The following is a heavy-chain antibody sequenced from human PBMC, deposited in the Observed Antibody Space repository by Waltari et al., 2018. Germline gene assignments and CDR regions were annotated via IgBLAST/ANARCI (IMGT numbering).Heavy chain of an antibody. CDR2: IYHSGST. Sequence: QVQLQESGPGLVKPSETLSLTCAVSGYSISSGYYWGWIRQPPGKGLEWIGSIYHSGSTYYNPSLKSRVTISVDTSKNQFSLKLSSVTAADTAVYYCARHFGAAYCGGDCYSGAIDPWGQGTLVTVSS. D-gene: IGHD2-21*01. CDR1: GYSISSGYY. CDR3: ARHFGAAYCGGDCYSGAIDP. V-gene: IGHV4-38-2*01. J-gene: IGHJ5*02.